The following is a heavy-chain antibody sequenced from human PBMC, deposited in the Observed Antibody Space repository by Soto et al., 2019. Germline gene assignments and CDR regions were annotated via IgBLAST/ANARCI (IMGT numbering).Heavy chain of an antibody. CDR3: ARDKVRGLDALGVVRVATNMDG. D-gene: IGHD3-3*01. V-gene: IGHV3-21*01. Sequence: GGSLRLSCAASVFTFSSYSMNWGRQAPGKGLEWVSSISSSSSYIYYADSVKGRFTISRDNAKNSLYLQMNSLRAEDTAVYYCARDKVRGLDALGVVRVATNMDGWGQATRISFSS. J-gene: IGHJ6*02. CDR1: VFTFSSYS. CDR2: ISSSSSYI.